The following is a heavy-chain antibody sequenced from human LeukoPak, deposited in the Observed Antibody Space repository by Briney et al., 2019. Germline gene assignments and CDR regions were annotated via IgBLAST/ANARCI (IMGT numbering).Heavy chain of an antibody. CDR2: IYTSGST. D-gene: IGHD3-10*01. J-gene: IGHJ3*02. CDR3: VRDTWGDTGAFDI. Sequence: SQTLSLTCTVSGGSISSGSYYWSWIRQPAGKGLEWIGRIYTSGSTNYNPSLKSRVTMSVDMSKNQFSLKLSSVTAADTAVYYCVRDTWGDTGAFDIWGQGTMVTVSS. V-gene: IGHV4-61*02. CDR1: GGSISSGSYY.